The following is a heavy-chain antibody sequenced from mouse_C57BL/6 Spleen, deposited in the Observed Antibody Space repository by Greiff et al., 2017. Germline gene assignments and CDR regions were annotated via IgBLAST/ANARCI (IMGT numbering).Heavy chain of an antibody. J-gene: IGHJ3*01. D-gene: IGHD2-4*01. CDR2: IDPEDGET. V-gene: IGHV14-2*01. CDR3: ARADGCDYEAWFAY. CDR1: GFNIKDYY. Sequence: VHVKQSGAELVKPGASVKLSCTASGFNIKDYYMHWVKQRTEQGLEWIGRIDPEDGETKYAPKFQGKATITADTSSNTASLQLSSLTSEDTAVYYCARADGCDYEAWFAYWGQGTLVTVSA.